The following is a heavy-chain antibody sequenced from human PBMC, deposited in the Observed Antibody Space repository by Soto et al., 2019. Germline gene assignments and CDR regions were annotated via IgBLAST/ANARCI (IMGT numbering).Heavy chain of an antibody. D-gene: IGHD6-19*01. J-gene: IGHJ5*02. Sequence: YETRPVTCTVSEGTIRRDSRSWIRQPPGKGLEWIGYIYYSESTNYNPSLKSRVTISVDTSKNQFSLKLSSVTAADTAVYYCARDRGLGSGWYGWFDPWGQGTLVTVS. V-gene: IGHV4-59*01. CDR3: ARDRGLGSGWYGWFDP. CDR1: EGTIRRDS. CDR2: IYYSEST.